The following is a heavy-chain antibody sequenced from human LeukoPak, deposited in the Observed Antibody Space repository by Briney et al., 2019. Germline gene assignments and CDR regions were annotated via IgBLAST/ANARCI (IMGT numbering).Heavy chain of an antibody. Sequence: GASVKVSCKASGYTFTGYYMHWVRQAPGQGLEWMGWINPNSGGTNYAQKFQGRVTMTRDTSISTAYMELSRLRSDDTAVYYCARAVYYYGSGSYQSHWGQGTLVTVSS. CDR2: INPNSGGT. D-gene: IGHD3-10*01. CDR3: ARAVYYYGSGSYQSH. V-gene: IGHV1-2*02. J-gene: IGHJ4*02. CDR1: GYTFTGYY.